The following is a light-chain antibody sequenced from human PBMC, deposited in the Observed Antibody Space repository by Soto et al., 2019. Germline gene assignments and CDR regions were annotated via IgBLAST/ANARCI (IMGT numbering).Light chain of an antibody. CDR2: EVY. CDR3: LHSTELPLT. J-gene: IGKJ4*01. CDR1: QSLLHSDGKTY. V-gene: IGKV2D-29*01. Sequence: DIVMTQTPLSLSVTPGQPASISCRSSQSLLHSDGKTYLYWFLQKPGQPPQLLIYEVYRRCSGVXAXXSGSGSATDFTLNIRRVEADDVGTYYCLHSTELPLTFGGGTKVELK.